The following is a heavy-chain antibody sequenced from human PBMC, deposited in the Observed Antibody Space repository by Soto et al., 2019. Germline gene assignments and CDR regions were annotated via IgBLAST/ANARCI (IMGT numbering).Heavy chain of an antibody. CDR1: GYTFSSYV. V-gene: IGHV3-23*01. CDR3: AKALLSTVTTLGH. D-gene: IGHD4-17*01. J-gene: IGHJ4*02. Sequence: EVKLLDSGGGSVQPGGSVRLSCAASGYTFSSYVMTWVRLAPGKGLEWVSSISGAGTSKFYADSVKGRFTISRDNSKNILYLEMDSLRAEDTSVYYCAKALLSTVTTLGHWGQGTLVTVSA. CDR2: ISGAGTSK.